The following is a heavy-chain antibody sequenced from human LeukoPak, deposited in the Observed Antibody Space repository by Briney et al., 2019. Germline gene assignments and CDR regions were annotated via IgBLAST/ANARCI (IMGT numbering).Heavy chain of an antibody. V-gene: IGHV4-34*01. Sequence: SETLSLTCAVYGGSFSGYYWSWIRQPPGKGLEWTGEINHSGSTNYNPSLKSRVTISVDTSKNQFSLKLSSVTAADTAVYYCARGRIQLWPEYFQHWGQGTLVTVSS. CDR2: INHSGST. CDR1: GGSFSGYY. CDR3: ARGRIQLWPEYFQH. J-gene: IGHJ1*01. D-gene: IGHD5-18*01.